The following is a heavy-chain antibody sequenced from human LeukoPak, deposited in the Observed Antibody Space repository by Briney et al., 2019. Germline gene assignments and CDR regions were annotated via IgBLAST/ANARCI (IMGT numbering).Heavy chain of an antibody. CDR2: IKHDTSEK. D-gene: IGHD3-10*01. CDR3: ARDAGILWFGDT. Sequence: GGSLRLSCAASGFSFSSYWMSWVRRAPGKGLEWVASIKHDTSEKHYVDSVKGRFTISRDNAKNSLSLQMDSLRAEDTAVYYCARDAGILWFGDTGGQGTLVTVSS. J-gene: IGHJ4*02. CDR1: GFSFSSYW. V-gene: IGHV3-7*01.